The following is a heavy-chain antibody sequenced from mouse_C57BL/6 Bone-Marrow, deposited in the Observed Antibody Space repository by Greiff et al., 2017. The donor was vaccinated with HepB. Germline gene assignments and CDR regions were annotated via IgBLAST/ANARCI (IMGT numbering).Heavy chain of an antibody. V-gene: IGHV2-2*01. D-gene: IGHD6-1*01. CDR2: IWSGGST. J-gene: IGHJ1*03. CDR3: ARNPQPHWCFDV. CDR1: GFSLTSYG. Sequence: QVHVKQSGPGLVQPSQNLSITCTVSGFSLTSYGVHWVRQSPGKGLEWLGVIWSGGSTDYNAAFISRLSISKDNSKSQVFFKMNSLQADDTAIYYCARNPQPHWCFDVWGTGTTVTVSS.